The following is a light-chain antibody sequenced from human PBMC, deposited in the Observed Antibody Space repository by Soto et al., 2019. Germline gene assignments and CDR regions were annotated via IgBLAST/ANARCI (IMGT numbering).Light chain of an antibody. J-gene: IGKJ2*01. V-gene: IGKV3-20*01. CDR1: QRISANY. CDR3: HQYGDSPYS. Sequence: VVLTQSPGTLSLSAGERATLSCRATQRISANYIAWYQLKPGQAPRLLIHGSLTRAAGIPDRFSGSGSGADFTLTIARVEPEDFAVYFCHQYGDSPYSFGQGTKLDSK. CDR2: GSL.